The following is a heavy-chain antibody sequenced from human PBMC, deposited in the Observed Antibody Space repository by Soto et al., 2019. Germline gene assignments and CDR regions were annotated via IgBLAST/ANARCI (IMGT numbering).Heavy chain of an antibody. J-gene: IGHJ5*02. V-gene: IGHV4-59*01. D-gene: IGHD3-10*01. CDR2: IYYSGST. Sequence: PPETLSLTCTVSGGSISSYYWSWIRQPPGKGLEWIWYIYYSGSTNYNPSLKSRVTISVDTSKNQFSLKLSSVNAADTAVYYCARENYYGSGSYILNWFDXWGQGTLVTVSX. CDR3: ARENYYGSGSYILNWFDX. CDR1: GGSISSYY.